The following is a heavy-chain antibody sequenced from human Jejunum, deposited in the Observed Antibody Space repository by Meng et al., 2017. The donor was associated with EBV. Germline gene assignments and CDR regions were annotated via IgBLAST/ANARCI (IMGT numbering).Heavy chain of an antibody. V-gene: IGHV4-4*02. CDR1: GASISSSHW. CDR2: IYYTGRT. J-gene: IGHJ5*02. CDR3: ATSMSGYSYGYS. Sequence: QGRVRESGPGLVPPSGPLSLTCAGSGASISSSHWWSWVRQAPGEGLEWIGEIYYTGRTNYNPSLKSRVSMSIDKSKNQFSLNLNSVTVADTAVYYCATSMSGYSYGYSWGQGTLVTVSS. D-gene: IGHD5-12*01.